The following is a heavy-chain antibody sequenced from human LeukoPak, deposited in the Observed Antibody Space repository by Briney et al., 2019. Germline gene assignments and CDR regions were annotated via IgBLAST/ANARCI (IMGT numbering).Heavy chain of an antibody. CDR1: GGSINDYY. V-gene: IGHV4-59*12. CDR2: IYYSGGIDYSGNT. CDR3: ARGSRAEEYSSSCFNFDY. D-gene: IGHD6-13*01. J-gene: IGHJ4*02. Sequence: PSETLSLTCTVSGGSINDYYWTWIRQPPGKGLEWIAYIYYSGGIDYSGNTNYNPSLKSRVTISLDTSKNQFSLKLSSVTAADTAVYYCARGSRAEEYSSSCFNFDYWGQGTLVTVSS.